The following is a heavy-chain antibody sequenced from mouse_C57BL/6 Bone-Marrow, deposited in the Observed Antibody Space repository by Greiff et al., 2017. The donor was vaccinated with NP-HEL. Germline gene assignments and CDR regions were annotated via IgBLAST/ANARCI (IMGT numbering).Heavy chain of an antibody. CDR2: IDPANGNT. Sequence: VQLQQSVAELVRPGASVKLSCTASGFNIKNTYMHWVKQRPEQGLEWIGRIDPANGNTKYAPKFQGKATITADTSSNTAYLQLSSLTSEDTAIYSCTLFIATVVATGNYAMDYWGQGTSVTVSS. CDR3: TLFIATVVATGNYAMDY. CDR1: GFNIKNTY. D-gene: IGHD1-1*01. V-gene: IGHV14-3*01. J-gene: IGHJ4*01.